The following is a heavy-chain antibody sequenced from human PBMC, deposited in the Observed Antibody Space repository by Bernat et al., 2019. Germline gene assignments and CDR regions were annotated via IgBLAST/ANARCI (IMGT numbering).Heavy chain of an antibody. Sequence: QVQLVQSGAEVKKPGASVKVSCKASGYTFTSYGISWVRQAPGQGLEWMGWSSAYNGNTNYAQKLQGRVTMTTDTSTSTAYMELRSLRSDDTAVYYCARDPGTLYDYVWGSYRYSWFDPWGQGTLVTVSS. CDR3: ARDPGTLYDYVWGSYRYSWFDP. CDR1: GYTFTSYG. D-gene: IGHD3-16*02. J-gene: IGHJ5*02. V-gene: IGHV1-18*01. CDR2: SSAYNGNT.